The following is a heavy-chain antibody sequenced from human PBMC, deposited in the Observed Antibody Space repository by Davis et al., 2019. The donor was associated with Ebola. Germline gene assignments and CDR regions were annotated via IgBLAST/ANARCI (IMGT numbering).Heavy chain of an antibody. D-gene: IGHD2-2*02. V-gene: IGHV1-2*02. CDR3: ARDRPAAIRSVNWFDP. CDR1: SYTFTSYG. Sequence: ASVKVSCKASSYTFTSYGISWVRQAPGQGLEWMGWINPNSGGTNYAQKFQGRVTMTRDTSISTAYMELSRLRSADTAVYYCARDRPAAIRSVNWFDPWGQGTLVTVSS. J-gene: IGHJ5*02. CDR2: INPNSGGT.